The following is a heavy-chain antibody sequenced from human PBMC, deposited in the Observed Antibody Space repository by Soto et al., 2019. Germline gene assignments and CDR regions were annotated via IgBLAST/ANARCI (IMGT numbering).Heavy chain of an antibody. CDR1: GYSFSSYW. J-gene: IGHJ6*02. V-gene: IGHV5-51*01. CDR3: AKSLDTLEYYGMDV. CDR2: IYPDDSDT. D-gene: IGHD3-16*01. Sequence: PGESLKISCKGSGYSFSSYWIGGVRQMPGKGLEWMGIIYPDDSDTRYSPSFQGKVTMSTDKSISTAYLQWSSLRASDTAIYYCAKSLDTLEYYGMDVWGQGTTVTVSS.